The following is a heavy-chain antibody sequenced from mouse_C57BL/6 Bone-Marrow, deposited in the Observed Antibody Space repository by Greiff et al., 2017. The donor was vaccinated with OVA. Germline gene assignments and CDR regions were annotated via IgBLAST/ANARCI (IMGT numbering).Heavy chain of an antibody. CDR3: ARDYYGSSLDY. CDR2: IDPANGNT. CDR1: GFNIKNTY. Sequence: EVQLQQSVAELVRPGASVKLSCTASGFNIKNTYMHWVKQRPEQGLEWIGRIDPANGNTKYAPKFQGKATLTADKSSSTAYMQLSSLTSEDSAVYFCARDYYGSSLDYWGQGTTLTVSS. D-gene: IGHD1-1*01. J-gene: IGHJ2*01. V-gene: IGHV14-3*01.